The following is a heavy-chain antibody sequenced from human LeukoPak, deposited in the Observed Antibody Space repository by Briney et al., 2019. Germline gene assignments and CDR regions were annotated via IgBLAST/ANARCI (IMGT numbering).Heavy chain of an antibody. CDR1: GYTFTSYG. J-gene: IGHJ6*02. D-gene: IGHD2-15*01. V-gene: IGHV1-18*01. Sequence: ASVKVSCKASGYTFTSYGISWVRQAPGQXXXWMGWISAYNGNTNYAQKLQGRVTMTTDTSTSTAYMELRSLRSDDTAVYYCARFGSWDYYYYGMDVWGQGTTVTVSS. CDR3: ARFGSWDYYYYGMDV. CDR2: ISAYNGNT.